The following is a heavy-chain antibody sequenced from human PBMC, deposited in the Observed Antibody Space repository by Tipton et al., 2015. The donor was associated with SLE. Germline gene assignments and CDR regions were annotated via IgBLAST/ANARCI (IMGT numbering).Heavy chain of an antibody. CDR1: GFTFSSNN. D-gene: IGHD6-25*01. Sequence: SLRLSCAASGFTFSSNNMNWVRQVPGKGLEWLAYIKSSSSSIFYADSVKGRFTVSRDNVKNSLYLQMDSLKVEDTGIYYCARGGGLDYWGQGALVTVSS. CDR3: ARGGGLDY. CDR2: IKSSSSSI. J-gene: IGHJ4*02. V-gene: IGHV3-48*01.